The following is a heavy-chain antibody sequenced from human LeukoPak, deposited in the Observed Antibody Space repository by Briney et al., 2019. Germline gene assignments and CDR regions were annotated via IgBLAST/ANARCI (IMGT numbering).Heavy chain of an antibody. CDR3: ARDFDYGEWT. Sequence: PGGSLRLSCAASGFTFSSYSMNWVRQAPGKGLEWIGEMYHSGSTNYNPSLKSRVTMSGDKSKNQFSLKLTSVTAADTAIYYCARDFDYGEWTWGQGTLVTVSS. V-gene: IGHV4-4*02. CDR1: GFTFSSYSM. D-gene: IGHD4/OR15-4a*01. J-gene: IGHJ5*02. CDR2: MYHSGST.